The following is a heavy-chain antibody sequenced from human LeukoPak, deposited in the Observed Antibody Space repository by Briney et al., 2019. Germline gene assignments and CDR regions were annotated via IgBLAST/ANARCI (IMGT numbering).Heavy chain of an antibody. CDR3: AKAHIAVAVLNAFDI. CDR2: ISRGSIT. D-gene: IGHD6-19*01. CDR1: GFTFGTHA. Sequence: GGSLRLSCVASGFTFGTHAMSWVRQVPGKGLEWVSGISRGSITYYSDSVKGRFTISRDNSRATLFLQMNSLRAEDTAVYYCAKAHIAVAVLNAFDIWGQGTMVTVSS. V-gene: IGHV3-23*01. J-gene: IGHJ3*02.